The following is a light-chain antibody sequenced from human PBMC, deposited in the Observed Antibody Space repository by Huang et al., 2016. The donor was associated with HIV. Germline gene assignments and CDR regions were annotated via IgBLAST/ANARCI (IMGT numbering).Light chain of an antibody. CDR3: QQYYYWPLT. J-gene: IGKJ4*01. V-gene: IGKV3-15*01. Sequence: EIVMTQSPATLSVSPGERATLSCRASQSVSSNLAWYQQKPGLAPRLLIYGAATRATGIPARFSGSGSGTEFTLTISSLQSEDFAVYYCQQYYYWPLTFGGGTKVEIK. CDR1: QSVSSN. CDR2: GAA.